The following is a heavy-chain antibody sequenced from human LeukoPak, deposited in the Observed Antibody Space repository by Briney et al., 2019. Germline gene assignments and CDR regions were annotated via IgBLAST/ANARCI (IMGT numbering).Heavy chain of an antibody. J-gene: IGHJ4*02. V-gene: IGHV4-34*01. CDR3: ARGPYGDHLDY. CDR1: GGSFSGYY. D-gene: IGHD4-17*01. CDR2: INHSGST. Sequence: SETLFLTCAVYGGSFSGYYWSWIRQPPGKGLEWIGEINHSGSTNYNPSLKSRVTISVDTSKNQFSLKLSSVTAADTAVYYCARGPYGDHLDYWGQGTLVTVSS.